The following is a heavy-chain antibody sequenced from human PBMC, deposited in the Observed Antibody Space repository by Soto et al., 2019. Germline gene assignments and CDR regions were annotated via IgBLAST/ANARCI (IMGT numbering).Heavy chain of an antibody. D-gene: IGHD4-17*01. CDR2: INAGNGNT. CDR1: GYTFTSYA. V-gene: IGHV1-3*01. Sequence: GASVKVSCKASGYTFTSYAMHWVRQAPGQRLEWMGWINAGNGNTKYSQKLQGRVTITRDTSASTAYMELSSLRSEDTAVYYCARGDWLVTTLDYWGQGTLVTVSS. J-gene: IGHJ4*02. CDR3: ARGDWLVTTLDY.